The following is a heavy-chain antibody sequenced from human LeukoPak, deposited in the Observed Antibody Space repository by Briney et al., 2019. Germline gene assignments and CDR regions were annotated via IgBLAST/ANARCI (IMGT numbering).Heavy chain of an antibody. J-gene: IGHJ4*02. D-gene: IGHD6-19*01. Sequence: SETLSLTCTVSGGSISSYYWSWIRQPPGKGLEWVGYIYYSGSTNYNPSLKSRVTISVDTSKDQFSLKLSSVTAADTAVYYCARVPPVAGTSFDYWGQGTLVTVSS. CDR1: GGSISSYY. CDR3: ARVPPVAGTSFDY. CDR2: IYYSGST. V-gene: IGHV4-59*01.